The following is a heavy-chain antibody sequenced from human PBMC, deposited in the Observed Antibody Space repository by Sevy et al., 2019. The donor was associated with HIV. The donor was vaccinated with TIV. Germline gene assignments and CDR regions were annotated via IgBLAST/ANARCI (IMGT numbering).Heavy chain of an antibody. CDR1: GGSISSSIYY. CDR3: ARHSSHYFDGSGYGQAFDI. D-gene: IGHD3-22*01. CDR2: INNSGNT. J-gene: IGHJ3*02. V-gene: IGHV4-39*01. Sequence: SETLSLTCTVSGGSISSSIYYWGWIRQPPGKGLEWIGSINNSGNTYYNPSLRSRVTISVDTSRNQISLKLSSVTGADTAVHYCARHSSHYFDGSGYGQAFDIWGQGTMVTVSS.